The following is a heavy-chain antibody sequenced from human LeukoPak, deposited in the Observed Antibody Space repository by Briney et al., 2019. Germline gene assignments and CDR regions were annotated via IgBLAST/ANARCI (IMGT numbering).Heavy chain of an antibody. V-gene: IGHV1-2*02. CDR1: GYTFTGYY. D-gene: IGHD3-3*01. J-gene: IGHJ5*02. CDR2: INPNSGGT. Sequence: ASVKVSCKASGYTFTGYYMHWVRQAPGQGLEWMGWINPNSGGTNYAQKFQGRVTMTRDTSISTAYMELSRLRSDDTAVYYCATSHLWSGYYPWGYNWFDPWGQGTLVTVSS. CDR3: ATSHLWSGYYPWGYNWFDP.